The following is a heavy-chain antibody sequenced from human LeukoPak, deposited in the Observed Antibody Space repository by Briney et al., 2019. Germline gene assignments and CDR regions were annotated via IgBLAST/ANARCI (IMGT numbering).Heavy chain of an antibody. CDR1: GVTFSNYW. CDR2: INSDRSTI. Sequence: GGSLRLSCAVSGVTFSNYWMHWVRQAPGKGLVWVSRINSDRSTISYADSVKGRFTISRDNAKNTLYLQMNSLRAEDTAVYYCAGGLSTAAGGWGQGTLVTVSS. V-gene: IGHV3-74*01. CDR3: AGGLSTAAGG. J-gene: IGHJ4*02. D-gene: IGHD6-13*01.